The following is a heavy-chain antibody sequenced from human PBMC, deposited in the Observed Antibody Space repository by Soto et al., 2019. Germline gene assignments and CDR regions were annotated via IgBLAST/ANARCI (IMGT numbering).Heavy chain of an antibody. V-gene: IGHV4-39*01. CDR1: GGSISSSSYY. CDR2: IYYSGST. D-gene: IGHD1-7*01. J-gene: IGHJ6*03. Sequence: PSGTLSLTCTVSGGSISSSSYYWGWIRQPPGKGLEWIGSIYYSGSTYYNPSLKSRVTISVDTSKNQFSLKLSSVTAADTAVYYCASGTHSGTTHYSYYYMDVWGKATTVTVSS. CDR3: ASGTHSGTTHYSYYYMDV.